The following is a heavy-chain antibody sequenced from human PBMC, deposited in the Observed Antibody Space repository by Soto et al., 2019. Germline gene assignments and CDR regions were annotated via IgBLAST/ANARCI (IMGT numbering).Heavy chain of an antibody. J-gene: IGHJ6*03. CDR3: ARVSIVATIYYYYMDV. CDR2: IYYSGST. D-gene: IGHD5-12*01. V-gene: IGHV4-39*01. Sequence: QLLESGPGLVKPSETLSLTCTVSGGSISSSSYYWGWIRQPPGKGLEWIGSIYYSGSTYYNPSLKSRVTISVDTSKNQFSLKLSSVTAADTAVYYCARVSIVATIYYYYMDVWGKGTTVTVSS. CDR1: GGSISSSSYY.